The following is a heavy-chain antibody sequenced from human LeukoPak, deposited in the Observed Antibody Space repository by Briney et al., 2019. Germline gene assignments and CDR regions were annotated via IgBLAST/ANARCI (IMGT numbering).Heavy chain of an antibody. D-gene: IGHD2-21*02. J-gene: IGHJ1*01. CDR2: IYTSGST. CDR1: GGSISSYY. Sequence: SETLSLTCTVSGGSISSYYWSWLRQPAGKGLEWIGRIYTSGSTNYNPSLKSRVTMSVDTSKNQFSLKLTSVTAADTAVYYCARIGVVTARAEYFQYWGQGTLVTVSS. CDR3: ARIGVVTARAEYFQY. V-gene: IGHV4-4*07.